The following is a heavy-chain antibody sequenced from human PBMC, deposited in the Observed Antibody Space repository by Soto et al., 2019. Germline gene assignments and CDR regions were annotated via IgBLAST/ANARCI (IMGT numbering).Heavy chain of an antibody. CDR3: ARSSPSLSGRIGYFDY. CDR1: GGSIGNYF. V-gene: IGHV4-4*07. CDR2: IDNSGST. Sequence: SETLSLTCTVSGGSIGNYFCNWIRQPAGKGLEWIGRIDNSGSTNYNPSLKSRVTMSLDTSRNQFSLKLNSVTAADTAVYYCARSSPSLSGRIGYFDYWGQGALVTVSS. J-gene: IGHJ4*02.